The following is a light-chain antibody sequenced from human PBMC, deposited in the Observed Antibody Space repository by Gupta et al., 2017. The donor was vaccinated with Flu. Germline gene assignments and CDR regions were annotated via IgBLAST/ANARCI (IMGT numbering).Light chain of an antibody. CDR3: QQYENWPPGYT. CDR2: GAS. V-gene: IGKV3D-15*01. CDR1: QSIRSD. J-gene: IGKJ2*01. Sequence: EVVMTQSPATLSVSQGDTVTLSCRASQSIRSDLVWYQQKPGQPPRLLIYGASSRAAGIPGRFSGSGSDTEFTLTISSLQAEDSAVYYCQQYENWPPGYTFGQGTKLEIK.